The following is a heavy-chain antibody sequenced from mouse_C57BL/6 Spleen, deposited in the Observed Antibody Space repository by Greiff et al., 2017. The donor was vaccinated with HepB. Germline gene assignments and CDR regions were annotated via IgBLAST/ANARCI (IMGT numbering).Heavy chain of an antibody. CDR3: ARHGSSYVYAMDY. D-gene: IGHD1-1*01. Sequence: QVQLQQPGAELVKPGASVKMSCKASGYTFTSYWITWVKQRPGQGLEWIGDIYPGSGSTNYNEKFKSKATLTVDTSSSTAYMQRSSLTSEDSAVYYCARHGSSYVYAMDYWGQGTSVTVSS. V-gene: IGHV1-55*01. J-gene: IGHJ4*01. CDR1: GYTFTSYW. CDR2: IYPGSGST.